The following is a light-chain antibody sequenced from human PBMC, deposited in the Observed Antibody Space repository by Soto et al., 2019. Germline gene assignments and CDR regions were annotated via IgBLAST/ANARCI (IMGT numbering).Light chain of an antibody. Sequence: DIQMTQSPSSLSVSVGDRVTITCRASQTINKNLNWYQQKPGQAPRLLIYSTSDFQSGVPSRFSGSGSGTDFTLTISDLQPEDFATYYCQQSFTTPYTFGQGTELEI. CDR3: QQSFTTPYT. J-gene: IGKJ2*01. CDR2: STS. V-gene: IGKV1-39*01. CDR1: QTINKN.